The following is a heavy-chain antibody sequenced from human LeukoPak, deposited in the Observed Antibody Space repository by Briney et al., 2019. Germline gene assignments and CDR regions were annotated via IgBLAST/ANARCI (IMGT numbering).Heavy chain of an antibody. D-gene: IGHD1-26*01. CDR2: SYYSGST. CDR1: GGSISSSSYY. J-gene: IGHJ4*02. Sequence: PAETLSLTCTASGGSISSSSYYGGWIRQPPGKGLEWIESSYYSGSTYDNPSRKSRVTISVDTSKNQFALKRSSETAADTAVYYCASAMGAIDYWGQGTLDTVSS. V-gene: IGHV4-39*01. CDR3: ASAMGAIDY.